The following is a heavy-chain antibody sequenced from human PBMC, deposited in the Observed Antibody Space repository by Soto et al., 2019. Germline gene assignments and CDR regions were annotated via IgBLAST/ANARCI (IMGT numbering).Heavy chain of an antibody. CDR1: GFTFSDYG. J-gene: IGHJ6*02. CDR3: ARDDDYYGSGTYYNYGMDV. CDR2: VWYDGSNK. Sequence: GGSLRLSCAASGFTFSDYGMHWVRQAPGKGLEWVAVVWYDGSNKYYGDSVKGRFTISRDNSKNTLYLQMNSLRAEDTAVYYCARDDDYYGSGTYYNYGMDVWGQGTTVTVSS. D-gene: IGHD3-10*01. V-gene: IGHV3-33*01.